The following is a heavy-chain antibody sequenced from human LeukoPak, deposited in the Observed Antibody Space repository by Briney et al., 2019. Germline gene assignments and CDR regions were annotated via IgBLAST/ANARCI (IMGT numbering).Heavy chain of an antibody. D-gene: IGHD2-2*01. V-gene: IGHV4-4*07. J-gene: IGHJ4*02. Sequence: SETLSLTCTVSGGSISSYYWSWIRQPAGKGLEWIGRIYTSGSTEYNPSLKSRVTLSLDTSRNHFSLKLSSVTAADTAVYYCARGRGYCSSTSCYFLFDYWGQGTLVTVSS. CDR1: GGSISSYY. CDR3: ARGRGYCSSTSCYFLFDY. CDR2: IYTSGST.